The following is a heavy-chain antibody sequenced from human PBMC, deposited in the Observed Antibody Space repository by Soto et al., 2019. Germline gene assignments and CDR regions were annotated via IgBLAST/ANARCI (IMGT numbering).Heavy chain of an antibody. J-gene: IGHJ6*02. V-gene: IGHV4-59*01. CDR2: IYYSGCT. Sequence: SETLSLTCTVSGGSISSYYWSWIRQPPGKGLEWIGYIYYSGCTNYNPSLKSRVTISVDTSKNQFSLKLSSVTAAVTAVYYCARGSYDYVWGTYGMDVWGQGTTVTVSS. CDR3: ARGSYDYVWGTYGMDV. CDR1: GGSISSYY. D-gene: IGHD3-16*01.